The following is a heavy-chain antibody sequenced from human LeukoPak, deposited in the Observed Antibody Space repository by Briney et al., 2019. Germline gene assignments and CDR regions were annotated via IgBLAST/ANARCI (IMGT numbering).Heavy chain of an antibody. V-gene: IGHV4-59*01. D-gene: IGHD5-18*01. CDR2: IYYSGST. CDR3: ARARGYSYGLLYYFDY. J-gene: IGHJ4*02. CDR1: GGSISSYY. Sequence: SETLSLTCTVSGGSISSYYWSWIRQPPGKGLEWIGYIYYSGSTNYNPSLKSRVTISVDTSKNQFSLKLSPVTAADTAVYYCARARGYSYGLLYYFDYWGQGTLVTVSS.